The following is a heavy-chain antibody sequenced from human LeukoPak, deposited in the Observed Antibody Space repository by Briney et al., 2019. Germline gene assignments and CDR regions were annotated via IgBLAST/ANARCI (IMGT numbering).Heavy chain of an antibody. CDR1: GFTFSSYW. V-gene: IGHV3-7*01. D-gene: IGHD3-3*01. J-gene: IGHJ6*03. CDR3: ARARFWNSYYTDV. Sequence: PGGSLRLSCAASGFTFSSYWMSWVRQAPGKGLEWVANIKQDGSEKYYVDSVKGRFTISRDNAKNSLYLQMNSLRAEDTAVYYCARARFWNSYYTDVWGKGTTVTVSS. CDR2: IKQDGSEK.